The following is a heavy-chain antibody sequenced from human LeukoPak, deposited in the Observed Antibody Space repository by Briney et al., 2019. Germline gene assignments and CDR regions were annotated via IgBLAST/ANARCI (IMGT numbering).Heavy chain of an antibody. CDR2: ISGSGGST. Sequence: PGGSLRLSCAASGFTFSSYAMSWVRQAPGKGLEWVSAISGSGGSTYYADSVKGRFTISRDNSKNTLYLQMNSLRAEDTAVYYCAKDGLYYYDSSGYSYFDYWGQGTLVTVSS. D-gene: IGHD3-22*01. J-gene: IGHJ4*02. CDR1: GFTFSSYA. CDR3: AKDGLYYYDSSGYSYFDY. V-gene: IGHV3-23*01.